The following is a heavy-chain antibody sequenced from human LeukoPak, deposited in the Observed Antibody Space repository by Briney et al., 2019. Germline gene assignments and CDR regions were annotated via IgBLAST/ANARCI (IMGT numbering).Heavy chain of an antibody. CDR1: GGSISSYY. V-gene: IGHV4-59*01. CDR2: IYYSGST. J-gene: IGHJ6*02. D-gene: IGHD2-8*01. CDR3: ARDQGQTGVGYYYGMDV. Sequence: SSETLSLTCTVSGGSISSYYWSWIRQPPGKGLEWIGYIYYSGSTNYNPSLKSRVTISVDTSKNQSSLKLSSVTAADTAVYYCARDQGQTGVGYYYGMDVWGQGTTVTVSS.